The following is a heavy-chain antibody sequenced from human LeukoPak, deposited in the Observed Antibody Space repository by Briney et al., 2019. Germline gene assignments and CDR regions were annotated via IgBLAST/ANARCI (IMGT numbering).Heavy chain of an antibody. Sequence: GESLKISCKGSGYSFTSYWIGWVRQMPGKGLEWMGIIYPGDSDTRYSPSFQGQVTISADKSISTAYLQWSSLKASDTAMYYCARGLKYYYDSSGYYYGYWGQGTLVTVSS. V-gene: IGHV5-51*01. D-gene: IGHD3-22*01. CDR2: IYPGDSDT. J-gene: IGHJ4*02. CDR1: GYSFTSYW. CDR3: ARGLKYYYDSSGYYYGY.